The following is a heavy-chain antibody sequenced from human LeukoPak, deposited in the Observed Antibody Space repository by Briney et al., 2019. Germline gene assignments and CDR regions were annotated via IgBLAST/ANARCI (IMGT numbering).Heavy chain of an antibody. Sequence: GSSVKVSCKASGGTFSDYAISWVRQAPGQGLEWMGGIIPLFRTGNYTQRFQGRVTITADESTSTAYMELSSLTSGDTAVYYCASQFPYSVGAAFDIWGQGTMVTVSS. J-gene: IGHJ3*02. CDR2: IIPLFRTG. CDR1: GGTFSDYA. V-gene: IGHV1-69*13. D-gene: IGHD1-26*01. CDR3: ASQFPYSVGAAFDI.